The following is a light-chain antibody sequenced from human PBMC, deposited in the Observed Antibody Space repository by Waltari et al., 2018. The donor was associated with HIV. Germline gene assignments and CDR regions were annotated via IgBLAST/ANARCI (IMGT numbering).Light chain of an antibody. CDR2: SDD. V-gene: IGLV1-47*02. J-gene: IGLJ3*02. CDR1: SSNIGNYF. CDR3: AAGDDSLGVKV. Sequence: QSVLTQPPSASETPGQRVTISCSGRSSNIGNYFVSWYQQLPGTAPKLLINSDDQRPSWVPDRFSGSKSGTSASLAVSGLRSEDEADYHCAAGDDSLGVKVFGGGTKLTVL.